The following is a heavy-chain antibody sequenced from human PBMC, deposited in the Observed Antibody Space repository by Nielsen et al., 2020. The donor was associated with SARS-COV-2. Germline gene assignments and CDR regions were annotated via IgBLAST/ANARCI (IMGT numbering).Heavy chain of an antibody. J-gene: IGHJ4*02. D-gene: IGHD2-8*01. CDR2: INHSGST. V-gene: IGHV4-34*01. CDR3: ARLGVYATIDY. Sequence: WIRQPPGKGLEWIGEINHSGSTNYNPSLKSRVTISVDTSKNQFSLKLSSVTAADTAVYYCARLGVYATIDYWGQGTLVTVSS.